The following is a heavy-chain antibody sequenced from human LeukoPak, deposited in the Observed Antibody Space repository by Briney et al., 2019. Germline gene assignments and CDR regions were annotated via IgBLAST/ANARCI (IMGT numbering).Heavy chain of an antibody. CDR2: TYYRSEWHY. V-gene: IGHV6-1*01. CDR3: AKVPLWFGELDAFDI. D-gene: IGHD3-10*01. CDR1: GDSVSSNSAA. Sequence: SQTLSLTCAISGDSVSSNSAAWNWIRQSPSRGLEWLGRTYYRSEWHYDYALSVKSRITINPDTSKNQFSLQLNSVTPEDTAVYYCAKVPLWFGELDAFDIWGQGTMVTVSS. J-gene: IGHJ3*02.